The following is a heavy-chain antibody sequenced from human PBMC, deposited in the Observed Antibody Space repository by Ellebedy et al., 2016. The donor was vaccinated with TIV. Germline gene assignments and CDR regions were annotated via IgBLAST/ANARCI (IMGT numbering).Heavy chain of an antibody. CDR1: GGSISSGGYS. J-gene: IGHJ4*02. CDR3: ARENHGDFSYFDY. V-gene: IGHV4-30-2*01. CDR2: ISHSGST. Sequence: MPSETLSLTCAVSGGSISSGGYSWSWIRQPPGKGLEWIGYISHSGSTYYNPSLKSRVTISVARSKNQFSLKLSSVTAADTAVYYCARENHGDFSYFDYWGQGTLVTVSS. D-gene: IGHD4-17*01.